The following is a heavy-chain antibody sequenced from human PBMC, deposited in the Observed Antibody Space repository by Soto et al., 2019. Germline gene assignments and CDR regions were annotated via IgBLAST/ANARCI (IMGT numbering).Heavy chain of an antibody. D-gene: IGHD1-7*01. CDR1: GGTFSSDA. CDR2: IIPIFGTA. Sequence: QVQLVQSGAEVKKPGSSVKVSCKASGGTFSSDAISWVRQAPGQGLEWMGGIIPIFGTANYAQKFQGRVTIPAAESTSTADLELSSLRSGATAVDYCAGLMGVRGTYERGYGMDVWGRGPRVTVSS. J-gene: IGHJ6*01. CDR3: AGLMGVRGTYERGYGMDV. V-gene: IGHV1-69*12.